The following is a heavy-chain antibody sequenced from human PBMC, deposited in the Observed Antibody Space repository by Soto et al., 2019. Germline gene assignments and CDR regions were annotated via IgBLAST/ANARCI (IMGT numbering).Heavy chain of an antibody. D-gene: IGHD2-15*01. CDR1: GDTFSTYA. CDR3: ARGGRSVVVAATPRWVDP. Sequence: QVQLVQSGAEVKKPGSSVNVSCKTSGDTFSTYAINWVRQAPGQGLEWMGGSIPIFGTANYAQKFQARVTITADRSTSTDYMELSRLRSEDTAVYFCARGGRSVVVAATPRWVDPWGQGTLVTVAS. CDR2: SIPIFGTA. J-gene: IGHJ5*02. V-gene: IGHV1-69*06.